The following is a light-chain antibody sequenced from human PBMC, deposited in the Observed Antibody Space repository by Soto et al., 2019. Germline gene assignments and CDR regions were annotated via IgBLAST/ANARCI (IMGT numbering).Light chain of an antibody. J-gene: IGLJ3*02. Sequence: QSALTQPASVSGSPGQSITISCTGTSSDVGGYNYVSWYQQHPGKAPKLMIYEVSNRPSGASNRFSGFKSGNTASLTISGLKADDEVDYYCSSYTTSSTHWVFGGGTKLTVL. CDR2: EVS. V-gene: IGLV2-14*01. CDR1: SSDVGGYNY. CDR3: SSYTTSSTHWV.